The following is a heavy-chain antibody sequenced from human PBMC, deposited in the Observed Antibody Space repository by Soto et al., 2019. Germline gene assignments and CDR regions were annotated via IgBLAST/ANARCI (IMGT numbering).Heavy chain of an antibody. CDR2: ISGSGDNT. CDR3: ARDGAYSSGPYGMDV. D-gene: IGHD6-19*01. CDR1: GFTLSSYA. J-gene: IGHJ6*02. Sequence: GGSLRLSCAASGFTLSSYAMSWVRQAPGKGLEWVSSISGSGDNTYYADSVKGRFTISRDTSKNTLYLQMNSLRAEDTAVYYCARDGAYSSGPYGMDVWGQGTTVTVSS. V-gene: IGHV3-23*01.